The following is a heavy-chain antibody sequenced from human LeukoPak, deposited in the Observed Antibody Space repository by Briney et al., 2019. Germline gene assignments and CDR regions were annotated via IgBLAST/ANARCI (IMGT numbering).Heavy chain of an antibody. V-gene: IGHV7-4-1*02. CDR3: ARDLRTAWYPGPGDY. CDR2: INTNTGNP. CDR1: GYTFTSYA. D-gene: IGHD5/OR15-5a*01. J-gene: IGHJ4*02. Sequence: ASVKVSCKASGYTFTSYAMNWVRQAPGQGLEWMGWINTNTGNPTYAQGFTGRFVFSLDTSVSTAYLQISSLKAEDTAVYYCARDLRTAWYPGPGDYWGQGTLVTVSS.